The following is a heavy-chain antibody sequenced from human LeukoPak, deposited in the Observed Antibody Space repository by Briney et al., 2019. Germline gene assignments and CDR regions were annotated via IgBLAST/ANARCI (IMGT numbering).Heavy chain of an antibody. CDR3: AKDDSMTLDRFDY. J-gene: IGHJ4*02. Sequence: PGGSLRLSCAASGFTFSSYWMHWVRQAPGKGLEWVSGINYSGGHKYYADSVKGRFTISRDSSKNTLSLQMNSLTTEDTAVYYCAKDDSMTLDRFDYWGQGALVTVSS. CDR2: INYSGGHK. V-gene: IGHV3-23*01. D-gene: IGHD4-11*01. CDR1: GFTFSSYW.